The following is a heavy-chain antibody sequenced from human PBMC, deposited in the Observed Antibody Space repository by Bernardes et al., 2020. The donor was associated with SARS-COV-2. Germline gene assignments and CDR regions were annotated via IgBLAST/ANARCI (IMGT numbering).Heavy chain of an antibody. CDR2: IKRKADGGTT. J-gene: IGHJ4*02. V-gene: IGHV3-15*01. CDR3: TAHRDFDY. Sequence: GGSLSLSCAASGFTFSNAWMSWVRQAPGKGLEWVGRIKRKADGGTTDYAAPVKGRFTISRDDSKNTLYLQMNSLKTEDTAVYYCTAHRDFDYWGQGTLVTVSS. CDR1: GFTFSNAW.